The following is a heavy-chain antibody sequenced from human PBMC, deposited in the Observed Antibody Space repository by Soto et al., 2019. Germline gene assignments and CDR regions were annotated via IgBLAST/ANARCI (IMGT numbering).Heavy chain of an antibody. Sequence: QVQLQQSGPGLVKPSQTLSLTCAISGDSVSSTNDAWNWIRQSPSRGLEWLGRTYYRSKWYYEYAVFVKSRIAINADTSKNQLSLQLNSVGPEDTAVYYCARHAGGYGMDVWGQGTTVTVSS. D-gene: IGHD1-26*01. J-gene: IGHJ6*02. V-gene: IGHV6-1*01. CDR3: ARHAGGYGMDV. CDR1: GDSVSSTNDA. CDR2: TYYRSKWYY.